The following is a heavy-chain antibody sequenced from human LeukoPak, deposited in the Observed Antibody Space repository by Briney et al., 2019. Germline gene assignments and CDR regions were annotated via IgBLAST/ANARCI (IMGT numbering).Heavy chain of an antibody. Sequence: ASVKVSCKASGYTFTSYYMHWVRQAPGQGLEWMGIINPSGGSTSYAQKFQGRVTMTRDTSTSTVYMELSSLRSEDTAVYYCASVEEVATITGPFDYWGQGTLVTVSS. CDR2: INPSGGST. V-gene: IGHV1-46*01. J-gene: IGHJ4*02. D-gene: IGHD5-12*01. CDR3: ASVEEVATITGPFDY. CDR1: GYTFTSYY.